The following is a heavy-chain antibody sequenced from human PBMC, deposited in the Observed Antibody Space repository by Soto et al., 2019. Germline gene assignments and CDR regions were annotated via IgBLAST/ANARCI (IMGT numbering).Heavy chain of an antibody. V-gene: IGHV1-69*01. CDR3: ARDFS. CDR1: GGGMSGDA. CDR2: IIPIFGTA. Sequence: SVNGSCKSAGGGMSGDAGGWVRQAPGQGLEWMGGIIPIFGTANYAQKFQGRVTITADESTSTAYMELSSLRSEDTAVYYCARDFSWGQGTLVTAPQ. J-gene: IGHJ4*02.